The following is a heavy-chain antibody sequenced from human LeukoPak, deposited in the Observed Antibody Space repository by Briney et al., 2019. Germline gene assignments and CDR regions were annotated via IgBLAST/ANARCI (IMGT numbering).Heavy chain of an antibody. D-gene: IGHD3-10*01. CDR2: IYCSGST. J-gene: IGHJ3*02. CDR1: GGSISSSSYY. Sequence: SETLSLTCTVSGGSISSSSYYWGWIRQPPGKGLEWIGSIYCSGSTYYNPSLKSRVTISVDTSKNQSSLKLSSVTAADTAVYYCARHLRRAGAFDIWGQGTMVTVSS. V-gene: IGHV4-39*01. CDR3: ARHLRRAGAFDI.